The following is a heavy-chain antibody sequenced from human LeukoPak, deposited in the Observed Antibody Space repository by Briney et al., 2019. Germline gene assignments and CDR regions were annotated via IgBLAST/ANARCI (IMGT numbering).Heavy chain of an antibody. CDR1: GFTFTSYT. Sequence: GGSLRLSCAASGFTFTSYTMNWVRQAPGKGLEWVSYISSSSSTIYADSVKGRFTISRDNAKNSLYLQMNSLRDEDTAVYYCAREDYYYGMDVWGQGTTVTVSS. V-gene: IGHV3-48*02. CDR3: AREDYYYGMDV. CDR2: ISSSSSTI. J-gene: IGHJ6*02.